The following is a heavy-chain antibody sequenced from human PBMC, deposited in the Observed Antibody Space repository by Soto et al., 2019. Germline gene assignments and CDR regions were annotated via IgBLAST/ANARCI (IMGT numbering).Heavy chain of an antibody. J-gene: IGHJ6*02. CDR2: IYPGDSDT. D-gene: IGHD2-2*01. V-gene: IGHV5-51*01. CDR1: GYSFTSYW. Sequence: PGESLKISCKGSGYSFTSYWIGWERQMPGKGQERMGIIYPGDSDTRYSPSFQGQVTISADKSISTAYLQWSSLKASDTAMYYCARLGGQLPHYYYGMDVWGQGTTVTVSS. CDR3: ARLGGQLPHYYYGMDV.